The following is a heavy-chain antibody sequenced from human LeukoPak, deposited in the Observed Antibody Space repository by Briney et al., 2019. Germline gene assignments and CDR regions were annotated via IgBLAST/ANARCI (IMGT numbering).Heavy chain of an antibody. D-gene: IGHD6-13*01. V-gene: IGHV3-30*02. CDR3: ARAALRIPYTNSWFDIGFDY. J-gene: IGHJ4*02. Sequence: AGGSLRLSCAASGFTFSSYGMHWVRQAPGKGLEWVAFTRYDGSNKYYADSVKGRFTISRDNAKKSMYLQMNSLRAEDTAVYYCARAALRIPYTNSWFDIGFDYWGQGTLVTVSS. CDR1: GFTFSSYG. CDR2: TRYDGSNK.